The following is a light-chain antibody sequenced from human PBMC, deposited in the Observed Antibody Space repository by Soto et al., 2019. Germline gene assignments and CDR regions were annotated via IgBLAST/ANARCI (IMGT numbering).Light chain of an antibody. V-gene: IGKV3-20*01. J-gene: IGKJ1*01. Sequence: IVLTQSPGTLSLSPGERATLSCRASQSVTTQLAWYQQKPGQAPRLIIHGASSRATGVQDRITGSGSGTDFTLSIRRLEPEDFAVYYCQQYGGSTRTFGQGTKVDIK. CDR1: QSVTTQ. CDR3: QQYGGSTRT. CDR2: GAS.